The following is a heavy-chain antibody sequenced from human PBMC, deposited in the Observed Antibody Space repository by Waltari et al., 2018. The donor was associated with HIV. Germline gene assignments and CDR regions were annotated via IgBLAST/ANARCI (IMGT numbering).Heavy chain of an antibody. CDR2: SWNDEHNI. J-gene: IGHJ3*02. CDR1: DFSNFA. D-gene: IGHD3-22*01. CDR3: ARDSGNSGYRQGGLDM. Sequence: QAHLVESGGGLVQPGTSLSLSCTRPDFSNFAGQGGRQTPCQGLEWLAGSWNDEHNIHYADSVKCRFTISRDNSKNIVYLQMNSLKGDDTAVYFCARDSGNSGYRQGGLDMWGKGTMVTVSA. V-gene: IGHV3-33*01.